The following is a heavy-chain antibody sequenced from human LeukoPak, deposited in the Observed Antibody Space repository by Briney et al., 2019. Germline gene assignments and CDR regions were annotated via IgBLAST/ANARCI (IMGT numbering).Heavy chain of an antibody. J-gene: IGHJ4*02. D-gene: IGHD6-6*01. Sequence: SETLSLTCTVSGGSISSYYWSWIRQPPGKGLEWIGYIYYSGSTNYNPSLKSRVTISVDTSKNQFSLKLSSVTAADTAVYYCARDRISSPPRYFDYWGQGTLVTVSS. CDR2: IYYSGST. V-gene: IGHV4-59*01. CDR3: ARDRISSPPRYFDY. CDR1: GGSISSYY.